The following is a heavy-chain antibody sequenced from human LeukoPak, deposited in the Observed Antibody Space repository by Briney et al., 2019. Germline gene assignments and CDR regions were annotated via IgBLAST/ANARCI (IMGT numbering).Heavy chain of an antibody. D-gene: IGHD4-17*01. V-gene: IGHV3-48*03. Sequence: GGSLRLSCVVSGFTFSHYEMNWVRQAPGKGLEWLSYIGGSGRTIYYADSVKGRFTISRDNTKNSLYLQMNSLRSEDTAIYYCARVSSVTYFFDYWGQGVLVTVSS. CDR3: ARVSSVTYFFDY. CDR1: GFTFSHYE. CDR2: IGGSGRTI. J-gene: IGHJ4*02.